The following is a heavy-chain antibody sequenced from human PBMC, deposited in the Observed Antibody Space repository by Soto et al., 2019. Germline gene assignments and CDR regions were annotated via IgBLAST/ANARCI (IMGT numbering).Heavy chain of an antibody. V-gene: IGHV3-30-3*01. D-gene: IGHD3-10*01. CDR3: ARAGGHGSGSYEVSYYYYGMDV. Sequence: QVQLVESGGGVVQPGRSLRLSCAASGFTFSSYAMHWVRQAPGKGLERVAVISYDGSNKYYADSVKGRFTSSRDNSTNRLYLQMNSLSAEDTAVYYCARAGGHGSGSYEVSYYYYGMDVCGQGPTVTVS. CDR2: ISYDGSNK. J-gene: IGHJ6*02. CDR1: GFTFSSYA.